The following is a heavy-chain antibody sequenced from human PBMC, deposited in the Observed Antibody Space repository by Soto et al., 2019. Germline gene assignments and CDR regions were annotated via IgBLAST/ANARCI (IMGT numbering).Heavy chain of an antibody. Sequence: QVHLVASGGGMVQPGRSLRLDCTASGFTFRSYAMHWVRQAPGKGLEWVAVISYSGSNTYYADSVKGRFSISRDISNNTLYLQMNSLRSEDTAVYYCARAPGGSTETFDSWGQGTLVTVPS. D-gene: IGHD3-10*01. CDR3: ARAPGGSTETFDS. CDR1: GFTFRSYA. J-gene: IGHJ4*02. CDR2: ISYSGSNT. V-gene: IGHV3-30-3*01.